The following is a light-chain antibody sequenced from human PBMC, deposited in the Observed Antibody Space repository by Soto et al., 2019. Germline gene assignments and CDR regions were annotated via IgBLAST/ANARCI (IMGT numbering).Light chain of an antibody. V-gene: IGKV3-20*01. CDR2: GAS. Sequence: EIVLTQSPGTLSLSPGERATLSCRASQSVTSSYLAWYQQKPGQAPRLLIFGASSRATGILDTFSGRGSGTDFTLTSRRLAPEYFAVYYCQHDGSSPRAFGHGTKVELK. J-gene: IGKJ1*01. CDR3: QHDGSSPRA. CDR1: QSVTSSY.